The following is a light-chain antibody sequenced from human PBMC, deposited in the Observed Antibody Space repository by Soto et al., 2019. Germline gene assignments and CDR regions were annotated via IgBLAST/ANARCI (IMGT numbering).Light chain of an antibody. J-gene: IGKJ2*01. CDR2: AAS. V-gene: IGKV1-39*01. CDR1: QRISTY. CDR3: QQSYSTPYT. Sequence: DIQMTQSPSSLSASVGDRVTITCRASQRISTYLNWYQQQPGKAPKLLIYAASSLQSGVPSRFSGSGSGTNFTLTNSSLQPEDFATYYCQQSYSTPYTFGQGTKLEIK.